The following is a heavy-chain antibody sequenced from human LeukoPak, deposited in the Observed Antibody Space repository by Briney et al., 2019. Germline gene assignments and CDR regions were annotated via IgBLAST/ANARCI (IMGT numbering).Heavy chain of an antibody. Sequence: PGGSLRLSCSVSGFTFSAYTMHWVRQAPGRGLQYVSSINTNGGKTYYADSVKGRFTISRDNSKNTLFLQMSSLRVEDTAVYYCVKDKWIDCWGQGGLVTVSS. D-gene: IGHD2-8*01. V-gene: IGHV3-64D*09. CDR3: VKDKWIDC. CDR2: INTNGGKT. J-gene: IGHJ4*02. CDR1: GFTFSAYT.